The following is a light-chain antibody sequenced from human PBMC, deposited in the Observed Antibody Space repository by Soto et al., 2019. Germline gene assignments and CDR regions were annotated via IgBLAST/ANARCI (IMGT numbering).Light chain of an antibody. CDR3: SSYTSSNTLPYV. CDR2: DVS. Sequence: QSGLAQPASVSLSPRQSITISCTGTSSDAGGYNYVSWYQQHPGKAPKLMIYDVSNRPSGVSNRFSGSKSGNTASLTISGLQAEDEADYYCSSYTSSNTLPYVFGSGAKVTVL. J-gene: IGLJ1*01. CDR1: SSDAGGYNY. V-gene: IGLV2-14*03.